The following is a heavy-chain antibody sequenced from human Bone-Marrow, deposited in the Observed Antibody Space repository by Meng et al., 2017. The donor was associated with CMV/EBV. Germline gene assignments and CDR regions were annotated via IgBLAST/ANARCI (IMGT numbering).Heavy chain of an antibody. CDR1: GFTFDTYS. J-gene: IGHJ4*02. CDR3: AREYSYGLFDY. D-gene: IGHD5-18*01. Sequence: GESLKISCAASGFTFDTYSMNWVRQAPGKGLEWVSSISATGSYIHYADSLKGRFTISRDNAKNSLSLQLNSLRAEDTAVYYCAREYSYGLFDYWGQGMLVTVSS. V-gene: IGHV3-21*01. CDR2: ISATGSYI.